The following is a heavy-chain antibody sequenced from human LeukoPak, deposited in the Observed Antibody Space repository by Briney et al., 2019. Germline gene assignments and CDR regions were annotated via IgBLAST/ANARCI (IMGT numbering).Heavy chain of an antibody. CDR1: GYSFTSYW. V-gene: IGHV5-51*01. CDR2: VYPGDSDT. D-gene: IGHD1-26*01. Sequence: GESLKISCKGSGYSFTSYWIGWVRQTPGKGLEWMGVVYPGDSDTRYSPSFQGQVTISVDKSISTAYLQWSSLKASDTAMYYCARRVGATSPVDYWGQGTLVTVSS. J-gene: IGHJ4*02. CDR3: ARRVGATSPVDY.